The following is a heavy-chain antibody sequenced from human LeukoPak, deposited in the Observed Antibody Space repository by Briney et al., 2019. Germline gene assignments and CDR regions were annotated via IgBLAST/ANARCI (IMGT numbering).Heavy chain of an antibody. CDR1: GYTFTGYY. D-gene: IGHD1-26*01. Sequence: ASVKVSCKASGYTFTGYYMHWVRQAPGQGLEWMGWISPNSGGTNYAQKFQGRVTMTRDTSISTAYMELSRLRSDDTAVYYCARDYGVGATGIDYWGQGTLVTVSS. CDR3: ARDYGVGATGIDY. V-gene: IGHV1-2*02. J-gene: IGHJ4*02. CDR2: ISPNSGGT.